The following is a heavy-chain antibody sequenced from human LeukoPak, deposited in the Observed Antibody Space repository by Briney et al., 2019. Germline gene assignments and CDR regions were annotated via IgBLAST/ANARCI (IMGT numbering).Heavy chain of an antibody. CDR2: FDPEDGET. CDR3: ARITMVRGVPTKGWFDP. Sequence: ASVKVSCKASGHTFTDYYMHWVRQAPGKGLEWMGGFDPEDGETIYAQKFQGRVTMTEDTSTDTAYMELSSLRSEDTAVYYCARITMVRGVPTKGWFDPWGQGTLVTVSS. CDR1: GHTFTDYY. V-gene: IGHV1-24*01. D-gene: IGHD3-10*01. J-gene: IGHJ5*02.